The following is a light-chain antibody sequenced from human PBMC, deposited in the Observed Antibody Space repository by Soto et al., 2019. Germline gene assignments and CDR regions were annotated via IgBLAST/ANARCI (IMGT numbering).Light chain of an antibody. V-gene: IGLV2-14*03. J-gene: IGLJ1*01. Sequence: QSVLTQPTSVSGSPGQSITISCTGNHNDIGAYDYVSWYQQHPGRAPRLLIHGVTTRPSGISGRFSASKSGLTASLTISGLQPEDEADYYCSSVTSNRIYVFGHGTKVTVL. CDR2: GVT. CDR3: SSVTSNRIYV. CDR1: HNDIGAYDY.